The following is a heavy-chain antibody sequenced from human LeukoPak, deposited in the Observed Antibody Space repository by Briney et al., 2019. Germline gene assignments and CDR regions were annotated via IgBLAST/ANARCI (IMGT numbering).Heavy chain of an antibody. CDR3: AKEYTGTFSPFPSYFDN. CDR2: LYSGGST. J-gene: IGHJ4*02. D-gene: IGHD1-26*01. CDR1: GFTFDDYA. Sequence: GGSLRLSCAASGFTFDDYAMHRVRQAPGKGLEWVSVLYSGGSTYYADSVKGRFTISRDNSKNTLYLQMNSLRAEDTAIYYCAKEYTGTFSPFPSYFDNWGQGTLVTVSS. V-gene: IGHV3-23*03.